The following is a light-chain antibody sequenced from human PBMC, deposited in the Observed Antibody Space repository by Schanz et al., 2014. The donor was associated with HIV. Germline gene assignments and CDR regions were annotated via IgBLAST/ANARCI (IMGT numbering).Light chain of an antibody. Sequence: EIVLTQSPGTLSLSPGERATLSCRASQSVGSNFLAWYQQNPGQGPSLLIYGASTMATDIPDRFAGSGSGTDFTLTISRLEPEDFAVYYCQQYSYSPRTFGQGTKLEVK. CDR3: QQYSYSPRT. J-gene: IGKJ2*02. V-gene: IGKV3-20*01. CDR1: QSVGSNF. CDR2: GAS.